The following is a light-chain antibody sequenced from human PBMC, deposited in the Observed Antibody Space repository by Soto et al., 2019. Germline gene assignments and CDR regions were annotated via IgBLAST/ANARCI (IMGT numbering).Light chain of an antibody. CDR2: DAS. CDR3: QQYETYSGT. V-gene: IGKV1-17*01. Sequence: DIQMTQSPSSLSASVGDRVTITCRASQGIRNDLGWYQQKPGKAPTLLIYDASALPRGVPSRFSGSGSGTEFTLTISSLQPDDFATYYCQQYETYSGTFGQGTKVDIK. J-gene: IGKJ1*01. CDR1: QGIRND.